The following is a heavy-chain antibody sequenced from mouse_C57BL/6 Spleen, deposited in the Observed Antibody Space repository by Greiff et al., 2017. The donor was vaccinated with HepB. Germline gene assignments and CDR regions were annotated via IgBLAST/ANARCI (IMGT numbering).Heavy chain of an antibody. J-gene: IGHJ4*01. D-gene: IGHD2-4*01. Sequence: VQLQQSGPELVKPGASVKISCKASGYAFSSSWMNWVKQRPGKGLEWIGRIYPGDGDTNYNGKFKGKATLTADKSSSTAYMQLSSLTSEDSAVYFCAREGGYDYDAAMDYWGQGTSVTVSS. CDR3: AREGGYDYDAAMDY. CDR2: IYPGDGDT. V-gene: IGHV1-82*01. CDR1: GYAFSSSW.